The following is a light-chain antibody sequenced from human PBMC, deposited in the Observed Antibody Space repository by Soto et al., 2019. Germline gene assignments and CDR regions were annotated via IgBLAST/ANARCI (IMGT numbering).Light chain of an antibody. CDR2: EVS. CDR1: SSDVGGYNY. Sequence: QPALTQPPSASGSPGQSVTISCTGTSSDVGGYNYVSWYQQHPGKAPKFLIFEVSRRPSGVPDRFSGSKSGNTASLTVSGLQVDDEADYYCSSYAGSNNPVIFGGGTKVTVL. CDR3: SSYAGSNNPVI. V-gene: IGLV2-8*01. J-gene: IGLJ2*01.